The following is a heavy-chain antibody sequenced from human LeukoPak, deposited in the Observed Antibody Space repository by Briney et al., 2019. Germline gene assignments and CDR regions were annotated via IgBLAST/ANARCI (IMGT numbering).Heavy chain of an antibody. CDR2: ISTGSSTT. J-gene: IGHJ4*02. CDR1: EFAFSTYN. Sequence: PGGSLRLSCAASEFAFSTYNMNWVRQAPGKGLEWVSYISTGSSTTYYADSVKGRFTISRDNVENSLYLQMNSLRAEDTAVYFCARGGLSIMGYWGQGTLVTVSS. D-gene: IGHD2/OR15-2a*01. CDR3: ARGGLSIMGY. V-gene: IGHV3-48*01.